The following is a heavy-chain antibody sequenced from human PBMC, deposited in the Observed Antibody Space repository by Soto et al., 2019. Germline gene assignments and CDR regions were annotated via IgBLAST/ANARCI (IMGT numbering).Heavy chain of an antibody. Sequence: EVQLVESGGGLVQPGGSLRLSCAASGFTFSSYWMHWVRQAPGKGLVWVSRINSDGSSTSYADSVKGRFTISRDNAKNTLYLQMNSLRAEDTAVYYCARVRVGYYGSGSYNPHFDYWGQGTLVTVSS. V-gene: IGHV3-74*01. CDR1: GFTFSSYW. CDR3: ARVRVGYYGSGSYNPHFDY. D-gene: IGHD3-10*01. CDR2: INSDGSST. J-gene: IGHJ4*02.